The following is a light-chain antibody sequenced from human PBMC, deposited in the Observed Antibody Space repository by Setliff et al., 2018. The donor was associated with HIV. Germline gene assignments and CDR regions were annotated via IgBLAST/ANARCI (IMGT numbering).Light chain of an antibody. CDR2: EVS. CDR3: SSFTGSRPPYV. Sequence: QSVLAQPASVSGSPGQSITISCTGTNSDIGIYNFVSWYQQHPGKAPKAVIYEVSNRPSGVSSRFSGSKSGNTASLTISGLQAEDEADYYCSSFTGSRPPYVFGRGTKV. J-gene: IGLJ1*01. CDR1: NSDIGIYNF. V-gene: IGLV2-14*01.